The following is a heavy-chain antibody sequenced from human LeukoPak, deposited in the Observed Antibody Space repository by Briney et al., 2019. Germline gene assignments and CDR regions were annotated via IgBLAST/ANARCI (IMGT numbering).Heavy chain of an antibody. CDR2: FTGGDGSA. J-gene: IGHJ4*02. CDR1: GFTFGKYW. CDR3: AKEGFDY. Sequence: GGSLRLSCVASGFTFGKYWMSWVRQAPGKGLEWVSTFTGGDGSAYYADSVKGRFTISRDNSKNTLYLQMNSLRAEDTALYYCAKEGFDYWGQGTLVTVSS. V-gene: IGHV3-23*01.